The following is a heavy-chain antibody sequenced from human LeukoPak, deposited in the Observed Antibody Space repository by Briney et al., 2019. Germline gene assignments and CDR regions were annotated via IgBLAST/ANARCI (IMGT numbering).Heavy chain of an antibody. D-gene: IGHD2-15*01. CDR2: ISGDGGST. CDR3: ANDRIKYCSGGSCYPMASYYMDV. V-gene: IGHV3-43*02. Sequence: GGSLRLSCAASGFTFDDYAMHWVRQAPGKGLEWVSLISGDGGSTYYADSVKGRFTISRDNSKNSLYLQMNSLRTEDTALYYCANDRIKYCSGGSCYPMASYYMDVWGKGTTVTVSS. CDR1: GFTFDDYA. J-gene: IGHJ6*03.